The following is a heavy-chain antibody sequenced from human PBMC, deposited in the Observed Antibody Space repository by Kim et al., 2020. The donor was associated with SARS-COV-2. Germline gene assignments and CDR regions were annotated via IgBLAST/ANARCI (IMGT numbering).Heavy chain of an antibody. V-gene: IGHV3-11*06. J-gene: IGHJ4*02. D-gene: IGHD2-15*01. CDR3: ARVVDIVVVVAATGPDY. Sequence: VKGRFTLSRANAENSLYLQMNSLRAEDTAVYYCARVVDIVVVVAATGPDYWGQGTLVTVSS.